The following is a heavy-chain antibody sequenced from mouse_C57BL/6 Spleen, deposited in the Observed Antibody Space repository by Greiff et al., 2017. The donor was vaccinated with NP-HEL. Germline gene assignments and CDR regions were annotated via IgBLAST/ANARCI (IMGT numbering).Heavy chain of an antibody. CDR3: AREDLDDGYLWFAY. CDR2: ISSGGSYT. D-gene: IGHD2-3*01. J-gene: IGHJ3*01. Sequence: EVQLQESGGDLVKPGGSLKLSCAASGFTFSSYGMSWVRQTPDKRLGWVATISSGGSYTYYPDSVKGRFTISRDNAKNTLYLQMSSLKSEDTAMYYCAREDLDDGYLWFAYWGQGTLVTVSA. V-gene: IGHV5-6*01. CDR1: GFTFSSYG.